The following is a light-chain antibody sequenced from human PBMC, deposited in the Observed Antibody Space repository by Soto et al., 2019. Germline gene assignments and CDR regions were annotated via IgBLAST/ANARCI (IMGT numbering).Light chain of an antibody. CDR2: EVS. V-gene: IGLV2-14*03. J-gene: IGLJ1*01. CDR1: GSDVGGYRY. Sequence: QSGLTQPASGSRSPGQWITISCAGTGSDVGGYRYVSWYQQHPGKAPKLIIYEVSNRASGVSDRFSGSKSGNTASLTISGLLTEDEAVYYCGSYTSSVTYGFGTGTKVTVL. CDR3: GSYTSSVTYG.